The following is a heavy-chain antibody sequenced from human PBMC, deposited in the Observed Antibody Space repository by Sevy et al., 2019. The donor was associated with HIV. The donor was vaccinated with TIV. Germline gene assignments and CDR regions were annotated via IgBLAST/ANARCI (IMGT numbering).Heavy chain of an antibody. CDR3: AKDLAAAAGIHDYYYYYGMDV. CDR2: IRYDGSNK. V-gene: IGHV3-30*02. CDR1: GFTFSSYG. Sequence: GESLKISCAASGFTFSSYGMHWVRQAPGKGLEWVAFIRYDGSNKYYADSVKGRFTISRDNSKNTLYLQMNSLRAEDTAVYYCAKDLAAAAGIHDYYYYYGMDVWGQGTTVTVSS. D-gene: IGHD6-13*01. J-gene: IGHJ6*02.